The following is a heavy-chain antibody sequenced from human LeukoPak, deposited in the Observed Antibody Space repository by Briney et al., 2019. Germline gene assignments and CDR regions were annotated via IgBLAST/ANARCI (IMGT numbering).Heavy chain of an antibody. CDR3: ARSTSSIAAAGTDY. CDR2: INWNGGST. V-gene: IGHV3-20*01. J-gene: IGHJ4*02. D-gene: IGHD6-13*01. CDR1: GFTFDDYR. Sequence: PGGSLRLSCAASGFTFDDYRMSWVPHAPGKGLEWVSGINWNGGSTGYADSVKGRFNVSRDNAKNSLYLQMHSLRAEDMALYHCARSTSSIAAAGTDYWGQGTLVTVSS.